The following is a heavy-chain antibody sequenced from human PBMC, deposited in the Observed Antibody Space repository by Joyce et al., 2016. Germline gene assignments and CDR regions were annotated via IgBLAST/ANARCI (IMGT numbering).Heavy chain of an antibody. D-gene: IGHD6-13*01. CDR1: GGSISSSNYY. CDR3: ARHKAYSSSWYRGIYFDY. Sequence: QLQLQESGPGLVKPSETLSLSCTVSGGSISSSNYYWGWVRQPPGKGLDWIGNIFYSGRTSFNPSLNSRVTISVDTSENQFSLTLTSVTAADTAVYYCARHKAYSSSWYRGIYFDYWGQGILVTVSS. V-gene: IGHV4-39*01. CDR2: IFYSGRT. J-gene: IGHJ4*02.